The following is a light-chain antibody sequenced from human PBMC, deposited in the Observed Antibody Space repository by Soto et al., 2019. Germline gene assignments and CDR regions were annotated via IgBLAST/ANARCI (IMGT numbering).Light chain of an antibody. CDR3: QQYNNWWT. CDR2: GSS. J-gene: IGKJ1*01. V-gene: IGKV3-15*01. Sequence: EIVMTQSPATLSVSPGERATLSCRASQSVSNNLAWYQKKPGQAPRLLIYGSSTRATGIPARFSSSGSGTGFTLTISVLQSEGCAVYYCQQYNNWWTFGHGTRVEMK. CDR1: QSVSNN.